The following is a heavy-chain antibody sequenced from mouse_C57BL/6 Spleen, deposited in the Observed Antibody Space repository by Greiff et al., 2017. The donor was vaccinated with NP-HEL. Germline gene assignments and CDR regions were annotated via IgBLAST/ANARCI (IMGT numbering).Heavy chain of an antibody. Sequence: DVMLVESGGGLVKPGGSLKLSCAASGFTFSSYTMSWVRQTPEKRLEWVATISGGGGNTYYPDSVKGRFTISRDNAKNTLYLQMSSLRSEDTALYYCARDYTFAYWGQGTLVTVSA. CDR3: ARDYTFAY. J-gene: IGHJ3*01. CDR1: GFTFSSYT. V-gene: IGHV5-9*01. CDR2: ISGGGGNT. D-gene: IGHD2-4*01.